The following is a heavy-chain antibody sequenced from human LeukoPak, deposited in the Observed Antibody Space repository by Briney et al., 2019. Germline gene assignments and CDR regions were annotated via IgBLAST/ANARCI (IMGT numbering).Heavy chain of an antibody. J-gene: IGHJ4*02. Sequence: SETLSLTCAVYGGSFNGYYWTWIRQPPGKGLEWIGEINHSGSTDYNPSLKSRVTISVNTSKNQFSLKLNSVTAADTAVYYCARGQLRLSNWGQGSLVIVSS. CDR2: INHSGST. CDR3: ARGQLRLSN. CDR1: GGSFNGYY. V-gene: IGHV4-34*01. D-gene: IGHD6-25*01.